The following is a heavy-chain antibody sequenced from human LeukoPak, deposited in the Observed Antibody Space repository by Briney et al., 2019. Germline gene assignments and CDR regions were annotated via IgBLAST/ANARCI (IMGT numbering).Heavy chain of an antibody. CDR3: AKHRVIALAGIDY. CDR1: GFTFRRYG. Sequence: PGGSLRLSCAASGFTFRRYGMNWVRQAPGKGLEWVSAISNGDDTTHYADSVKGRFTISRDNSKNTLSLQVNSLRPEDTAVYFCAKHRVIALAGIDYWGQGTLVTVSS. D-gene: IGHD6-19*01. J-gene: IGHJ4*02. V-gene: IGHV3-23*01. CDR2: ISNGDDTT.